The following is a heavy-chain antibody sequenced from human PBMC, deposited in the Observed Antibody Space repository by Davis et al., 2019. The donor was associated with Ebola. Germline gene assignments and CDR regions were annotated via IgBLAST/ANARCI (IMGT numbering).Heavy chain of an antibody. CDR2: IRSKAYGGTT. CDR3: TSYFYSRIDY. D-gene: IGHD6-13*01. J-gene: IGHJ4*02. Sequence: GESLKISCPASGFTFGDYAMSWVRQAPGKGLEWVGFIRSKAYGGTTEYAASVKGRFTISRDDSKSIAYLQMNSLKTEDTAVYYCTSYFYSRIDYWGQGTLVTVSS. V-gene: IGHV3-49*04. CDR1: GFTFGDYA.